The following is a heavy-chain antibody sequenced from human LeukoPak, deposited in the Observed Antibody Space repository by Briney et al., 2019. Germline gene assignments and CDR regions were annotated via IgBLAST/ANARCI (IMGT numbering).Heavy chain of an antibody. CDR1: GGSISSSSYY. J-gene: IGHJ4*02. CDR3: ARTQRITMVRGVIIRYFDY. V-gene: IGHV4-39*01. Sequence: SETLSLTRTVSGGSISSSSYYWGWIRQPPGKGLEWIGSIYYSGSTYYNPSLKSRVTISVDTSKNQFSLKLSSVTAADTAVYYCARTQRITMVRGVIIRYFDYWGQGTLVTVSS. CDR2: IYYSGST. D-gene: IGHD3-10*01.